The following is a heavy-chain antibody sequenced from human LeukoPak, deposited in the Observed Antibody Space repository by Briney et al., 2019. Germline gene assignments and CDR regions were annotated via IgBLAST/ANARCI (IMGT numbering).Heavy chain of an antibody. D-gene: IGHD4-11*01. CDR3: ARTQGWGTVRTGYYYGMDV. CDR1: GGSISGSY. CDR2: IYYSET. Sequence: SETVSLTCSVSGGSISGSYWSWIRQPPGKGLEWIGYIYYSETYYNPSLKSRVTISLDTSKNQFSLNLRFVTAADTAVYFCARTQGWGTVRTGYYYGMDVWGQGTTVTVSS. J-gene: IGHJ6*02. V-gene: IGHV4-59*08.